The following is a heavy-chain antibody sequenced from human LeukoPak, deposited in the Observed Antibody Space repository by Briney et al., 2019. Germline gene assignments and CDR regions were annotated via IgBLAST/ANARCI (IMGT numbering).Heavy chain of an antibody. J-gene: IGHJ4*02. V-gene: IGHV4-61*10. CDR1: GGSISSGSYY. CDR2: IYYSGST. CDR3: AREYCSRTSCYFDY. D-gene: IGHD2-2*01. Sequence: SETLSLTCTVSGGSISSGSYYWSWIRQPAGKGLEWIGYIYYSGSTNYNPSLKSRVTISVDTSKNQFSLKLSSVTAADTAVYYCAREYCSRTSCYFDYWGQGTLVTVSS.